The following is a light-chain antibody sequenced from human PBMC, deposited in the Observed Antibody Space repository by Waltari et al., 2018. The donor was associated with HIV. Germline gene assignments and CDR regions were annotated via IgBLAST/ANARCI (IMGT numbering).Light chain of an antibody. V-gene: IGKV4-1*01. CDR3: QQTYTIPPT. Sequence: DIVMTQSPDSLAVSLGERATIKCKSSQTVFYSSNNKNYLSWYQKKAGQHPKLIIYWASSRQSGGPDRFSGSGSGTDFTLTISSLQAEDVAVYFCQQTYTIPPTFGGGTKVEIK. CDR2: WAS. CDR1: QTVFYSSNNKNY. J-gene: IGKJ4*01.